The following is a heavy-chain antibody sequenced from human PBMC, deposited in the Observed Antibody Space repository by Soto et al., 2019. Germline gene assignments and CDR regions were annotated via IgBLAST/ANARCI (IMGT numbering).Heavy chain of an antibody. CDR1: GFTFTSSA. Sequence: GASVKVSCKASGFTFTSSAVQWVRQARGQRLEWIGWIVVGSGSTNYNPSLKSRVTISVDTSKSQFSLRLSSVTAADTAVYFCARLDGYDHYFDYWGQGALVTVSS. D-gene: IGHD5-12*01. V-gene: IGHV1-58*01. CDR3: ARLDGYDHYFDY. J-gene: IGHJ4*02. CDR2: IVVGSGST.